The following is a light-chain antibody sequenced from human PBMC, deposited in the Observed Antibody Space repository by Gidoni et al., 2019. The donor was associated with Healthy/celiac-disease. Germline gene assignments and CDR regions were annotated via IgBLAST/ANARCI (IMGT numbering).Light chain of an antibody. V-gene: IGKV1-39*01. J-gene: IGKJ2*04. CDR1: QSISSY. CDR3: QQSYSTPCS. CDR2: AAS. Sequence: IQMTQTPSSLSASVGDRVTITCRASQSISSYLHWYQQKPGKAPKPLLYAASSLQSGVPSRFSGSVSGTDFTLTMSSLQPEDVATYYCQQSYSTPCSFXQXTKLEIK.